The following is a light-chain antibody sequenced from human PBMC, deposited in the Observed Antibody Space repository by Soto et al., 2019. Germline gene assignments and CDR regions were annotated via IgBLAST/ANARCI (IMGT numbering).Light chain of an antibody. Sequence: DIQLTQSPSSLSASVGDRVTSTCRVRQGIRSYLNWYRQKPGKVPQLLISSASNLQSGVPSRFSGSGSVTDFTLTISSLQPEAVATYYGERTYNAPVLTVAGGTMVESK. J-gene: IGKJ4*01. CDR3: ERTYNAPVLT. CDR2: SAS. CDR1: QGIRSY. V-gene: IGKV1-27*01.